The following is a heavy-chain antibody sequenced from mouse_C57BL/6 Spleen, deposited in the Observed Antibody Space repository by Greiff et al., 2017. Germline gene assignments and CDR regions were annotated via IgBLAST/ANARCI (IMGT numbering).Heavy chain of an antibody. CDR2: ISSGSSTI. CDR3: ASGIYYGSRYFDV. J-gene: IGHJ1*03. CDR1: GFTFSDYG. Sequence: EVKLMESGGGLVKPGGSLKLSCAASGFTFSDYGMHWVRQAPEKGLEWVAYISSGSSTIYYADTVKGRFTISRDNAKNTLFLQRTSLRSEDTAMYYCASGIYYGSRYFDVWGTGTTVTVSS. V-gene: IGHV5-17*01. D-gene: IGHD1-1*01.